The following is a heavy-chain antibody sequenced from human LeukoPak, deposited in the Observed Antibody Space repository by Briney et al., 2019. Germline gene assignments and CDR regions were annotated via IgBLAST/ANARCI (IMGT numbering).Heavy chain of an antibody. V-gene: IGHV4-59*08. D-gene: IGHD3-9*01. CDR3: ARLDWLLNFDY. CDR2: IYYSGST. CDR1: GGSISSYY. Sequence: SETLSLTCTVSGGSISSYYWSWIRQPPGKGLEWIGYIYYSGSTNYNPSLKSRVTISVDTSKNQFSLKLSSVTAADTAVYYCARLDWLLNFDYWGQGTLVTVSS. J-gene: IGHJ4*02.